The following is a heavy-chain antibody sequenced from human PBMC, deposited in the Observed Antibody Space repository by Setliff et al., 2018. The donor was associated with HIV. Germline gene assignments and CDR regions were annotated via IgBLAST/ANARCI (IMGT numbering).Heavy chain of an antibody. D-gene: IGHD4-4*01. Sequence: SETLSLTCGVYGGSFSGYYWSWIRQPPGKGLEWIGEINHSGGTYYNPSLKSRVTISVDTSKNQFSLKVTSVTAADSAVYYCARVNWDYTNSLDVWGKGTTVTVSS. CDR3: ARVNWDYTNSLDV. CDR2: INHSGGT. CDR1: GGSFSGYY. V-gene: IGHV4-34*01. J-gene: IGHJ6*04.